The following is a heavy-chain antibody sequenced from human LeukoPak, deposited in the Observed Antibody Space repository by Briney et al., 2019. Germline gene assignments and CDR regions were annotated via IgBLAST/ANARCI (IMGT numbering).Heavy chain of an antibody. D-gene: IGHD2-21*02. Sequence: ASVKVSCKASGYTFTSYGISWVRQAPGQGLEWMGWISAYNGNTNYAQKLQGRVTITADKSTSTAYMELSRLRSDDTAVYYCARGVVVTATPPLDYWGQGTLVTVSS. CDR2: ISAYNGNT. J-gene: IGHJ4*02. CDR1: GYTFTSYG. CDR3: ARGVVVTATPPLDY. V-gene: IGHV1-18*01.